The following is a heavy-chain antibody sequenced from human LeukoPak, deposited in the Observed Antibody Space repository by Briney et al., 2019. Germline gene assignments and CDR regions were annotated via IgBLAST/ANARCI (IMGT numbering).Heavy chain of an antibody. Sequence: ASVKVSCKASGYTFTGYYMHWVRQAPGQGLEWMGIINPSGGSTSYAQKFQGRVTMTRDTSTSTVYMELSSLRSEDTAVYYCARAQHEYYYDSSGYGSIDYWGQGTLVTVSS. CDR3: ARAQHEYYYDSSGYGSIDY. CDR2: INPSGGST. V-gene: IGHV1-46*01. D-gene: IGHD3-22*01. J-gene: IGHJ4*02. CDR1: GYTFTGYY.